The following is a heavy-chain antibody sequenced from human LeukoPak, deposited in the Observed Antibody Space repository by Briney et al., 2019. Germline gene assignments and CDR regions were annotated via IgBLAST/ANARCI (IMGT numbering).Heavy chain of an antibody. Sequence: GGSLRLSCAASGFTFSSYEMNWVRQAPGKGLEWVSYISSSGSTIYYADSVKGRFTISRDNAKNSLYLQMNSLRAEDTAVYYCAELGIAMIGGVWGKGTTVTVSS. CDR2: ISSSGSTI. J-gene: IGHJ6*04. CDR3: AELGIAMIGGV. V-gene: IGHV3-48*03. CDR1: GFTFSSYE. D-gene: IGHD3-10*02.